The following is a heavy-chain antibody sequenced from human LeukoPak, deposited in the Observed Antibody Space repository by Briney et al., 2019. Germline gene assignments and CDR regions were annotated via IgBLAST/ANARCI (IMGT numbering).Heavy chain of an antibody. J-gene: IGHJ6*03. Sequence: SETLSLTCAVYGGSFSGYYWSWIRQPPGKGLERLGEINHSGSTNYNPSLKSRVTISVDTSKNQFSLKLSSVTAADTAVYYCARGSRHMDVWGKGTTVTVSS. CDR2: INHSGST. CDR3: ARGSRHMDV. V-gene: IGHV4-34*01. CDR1: GGSFSGYY.